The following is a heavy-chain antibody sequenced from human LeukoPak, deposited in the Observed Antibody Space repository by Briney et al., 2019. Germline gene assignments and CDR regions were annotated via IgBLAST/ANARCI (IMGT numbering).Heavy chain of an antibody. V-gene: IGHV7-4-1*02. CDR3: ARRGYPPYYYDSSGYGDY. D-gene: IGHD3-22*01. Sequence: ASVKVSCKASGYTFTSYAMNWVRQAPGQGLEWMGWINTNTGNPTYAQGFTGRFVFSLDTSVSTAYLQISSLKAEDTAVYYCARRGYPPYYYDSSGYGDYWGQGTLVTVSS. CDR1: GYTFTSYA. CDR2: INTNTGNP. J-gene: IGHJ4*02.